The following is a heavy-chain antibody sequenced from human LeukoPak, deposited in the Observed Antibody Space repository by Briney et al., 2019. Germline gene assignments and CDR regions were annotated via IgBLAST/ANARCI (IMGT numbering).Heavy chain of an antibody. Sequence: ASVKVSCKASGYIFTSYGIIWVRQAPGQGLEWMGWISAYNGNTNYAQKLQGRVTMTTDTSTSTAYMELRSLRSDDTAVYYCARDLEAGLLCSSTSCRSQTYNWFDPWGQGTLVTVSS. CDR1: GYIFTSYG. J-gene: IGHJ5*02. V-gene: IGHV1-18*01. D-gene: IGHD2-2*01. CDR3: ARDLEAGLLCSSTSCRSQTYNWFDP. CDR2: ISAYNGNT.